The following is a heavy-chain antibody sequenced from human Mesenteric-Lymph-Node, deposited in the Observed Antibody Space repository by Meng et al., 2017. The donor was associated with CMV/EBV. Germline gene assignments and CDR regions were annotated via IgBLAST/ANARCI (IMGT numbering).Heavy chain of an antibody. D-gene: IGHD2-8*01. Sequence: GGSLRLSCAASGFTFANYAMTWVRQAPGKGLEWVSVIYGDGSGTYYADSVRGRFTISRDNSKNMLYLQMNSLRAEDTAVYYCANTYINYFDYWGQGTLVTVSS. CDR2: IYGDGSGT. J-gene: IGHJ4*02. V-gene: IGHV3-23*03. CDR3: ANTYINYFDY. CDR1: GFTFANYA.